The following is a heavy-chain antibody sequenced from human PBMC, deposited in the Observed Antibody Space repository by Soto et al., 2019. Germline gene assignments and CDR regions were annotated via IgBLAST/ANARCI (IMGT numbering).Heavy chain of an antibody. D-gene: IGHD5-18*01. CDR1: GGTFSSYA. V-gene: IGHV1-69*12. CDR2: IIPIFGTA. Sequence: QVQLVQSGAEVKKPGSSVKVSCKASGGTFSSYAISWVRQAPGQGLEWMGGIIPIFGTANYAQKFQGRVTITAHEPPSTADTALSSLRSEDTAVYYWASPHVDRALAYNWFAPWGRGPLVTVSS. J-gene: IGHJ5*02. CDR3: ASPHVDRALAYNWFAP.